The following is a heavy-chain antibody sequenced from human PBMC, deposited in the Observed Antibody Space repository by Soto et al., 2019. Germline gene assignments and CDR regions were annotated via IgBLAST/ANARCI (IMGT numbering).Heavy chain of an antibody. Sequence: GGSLRLSCAASGFTFSNSSMNWVRQAPGKGLEWVSSISSSSRYIYYTDSVKGRFTISRDDAKNSLYLQMDSLRAEDTAVYYCVRDEAVQTYTYYYYGMDVWGQGTTVTVSS. CDR1: GFTFSNSS. CDR2: ISSSSRYI. CDR3: VRDEAVQTYTYYYYGMDV. V-gene: IGHV3-21*01. J-gene: IGHJ6*02. D-gene: IGHD1-1*01.